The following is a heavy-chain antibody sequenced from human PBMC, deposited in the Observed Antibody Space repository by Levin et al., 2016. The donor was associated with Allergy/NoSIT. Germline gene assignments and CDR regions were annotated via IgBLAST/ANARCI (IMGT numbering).Heavy chain of an antibody. CDR3: VMGIPTGMVNELRSHYGMDV. D-gene: IGHD2-8*01. J-gene: IGHJ6*02. CDR1: GFTFENYV. V-gene: IGHV3-64D*09. CDR2: ISSNGGST. Sequence: GGSLRLSCSASGFTFENYVMHWVRQAPGQGLKFVSTISSNGGSTYYADSLEDRFTISRDNFKNTLYLQMTSLTTEDTAVYYCVMGIPTGMVNELRSHYGMDVWGQGTTVTVSS.